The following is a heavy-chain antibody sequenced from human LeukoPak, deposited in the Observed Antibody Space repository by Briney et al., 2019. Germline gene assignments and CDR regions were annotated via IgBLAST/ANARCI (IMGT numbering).Heavy chain of an antibody. V-gene: IGHV1-2*02. CDR3: ARGAAAGRFDFDY. Sequence: ASVKVSCKASGYTFTGYYMHWVRQAPGQGLEWMGWINPNSGGTNYAQKFQSRVTMTRDTSISTAYMELSRLRSDDTAVYYCARGAAAGRFDFDYWGQGTLVTVSS. CDR2: INPNSGGT. D-gene: IGHD6-13*01. J-gene: IGHJ4*02. CDR1: GYTFTGYY.